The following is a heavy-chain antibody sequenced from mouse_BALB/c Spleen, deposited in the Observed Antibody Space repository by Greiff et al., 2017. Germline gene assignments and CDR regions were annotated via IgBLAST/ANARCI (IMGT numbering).Heavy chain of an antibody. V-gene: IGHV5-17*02. J-gene: IGHJ3*01. CDR1: GFTFSSFG. Sequence: EVKLVESGGGLVQPGGSRKLSCAASGFTFSSFGMHWVRQAPEKGLEWVAYISSGSSTIYYADTVKGRFTISRDNPKNTLFLQMTSLRSEDTAMYYCARDDGYYPWFAYWGQGTLVTVSA. CDR2: ISSGSSTI. CDR3: ARDDGYYPWFAY. D-gene: IGHD2-3*01.